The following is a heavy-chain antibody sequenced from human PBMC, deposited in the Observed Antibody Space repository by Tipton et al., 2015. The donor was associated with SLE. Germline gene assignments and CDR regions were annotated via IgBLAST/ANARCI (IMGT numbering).Heavy chain of an antibody. CDR2: VSYGGST. CDR1: GGSISSHY. J-gene: IGHJ6*03. D-gene: IGHD3-10*01. V-gene: IGHV4-59*11. Sequence: TLSLTCTVSGGSISSHYWSWIRQPPGKGLEWIGYVSYGGSTNYNPSLKSRVTISVDTSKNHFSLKLSSVTAADTAVYYCARDHLPGGSYYYMDVWGKGTTVTVSS. CDR3: ARDHLPGGSYYYMDV.